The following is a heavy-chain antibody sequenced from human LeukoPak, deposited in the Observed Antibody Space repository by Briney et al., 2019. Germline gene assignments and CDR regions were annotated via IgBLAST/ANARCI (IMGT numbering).Heavy chain of an antibody. CDR3: ARDGSSGWYRRGSPFDY. J-gene: IGHJ4*02. D-gene: IGHD6-19*01. CDR2: TYYRSKWYN. Sequence: SQTLSLTCAISGDSVSSNSAAWNWIRQSPSRGLEWLGRTYYRSKWYNDYAVSAKSRITINPDTSKNQFSLKLSSVTAADTAVYYCARDGSSGWYRRGSPFDYWGQGTLVTVSS. CDR1: GDSVSSNSAA. V-gene: IGHV6-1*01.